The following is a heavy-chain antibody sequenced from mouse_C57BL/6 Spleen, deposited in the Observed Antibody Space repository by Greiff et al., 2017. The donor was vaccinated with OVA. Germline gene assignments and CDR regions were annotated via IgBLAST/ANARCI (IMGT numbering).Heavy chain of an antibody. D-gene: IGHD1-1*01. V-gene: IGHV2-2*01. J-gene: IGHJ4*01. CDR3: ARNSIYYYGSSFYYAMDY. Sequence: QVQLQQSGPGLVQPSQSLSITCTVSGFSLTSYGVHWVRQSPGKGLEWLGVIWSGGSTDYNAAFISRLSISKDNSKSQVFFKMNSLQADDTAIYYCARNSIYYYGSSFYYAMDYWGQGTSVTVSS. CDR2: IWSGGST. CDR1: GFSLTSYG.